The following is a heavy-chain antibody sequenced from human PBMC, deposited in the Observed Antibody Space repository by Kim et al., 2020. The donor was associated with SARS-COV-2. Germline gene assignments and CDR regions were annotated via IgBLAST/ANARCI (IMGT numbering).Heavy chain of an antibody. CDR2: GSNK. D-gene: IGHD5-12*01. J-gene: IGHJ4*02. CDR3: VIVDLGDY. V-gene: IGHV3-30*01. Sequence: GSNKYYADSVKGRFTISRDNSKNTLYLQMNSLRAEDTAVYYCVIVDLGDYWGQGTLVTVSS.